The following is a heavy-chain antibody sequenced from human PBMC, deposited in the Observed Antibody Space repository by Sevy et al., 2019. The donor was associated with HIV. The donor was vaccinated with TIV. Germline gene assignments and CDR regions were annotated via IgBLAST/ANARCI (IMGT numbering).Heavy chain of an antibody. J-gene: IGHJ4*02. CDR3: AKEGGSHYDTSGSFDD. CDR2: FSGSGSST. D-gene: IGHD3-22*01. CDR1: GFTFRIYA. V-gene: IGHV3-23*01. Sequence: GGSLRLSCTTSGFTFRIYAMSWVRQAPGKGLEWVSAFSGSGSSTYYADSVKGRFTISRDNSKNTLYLQMNSLRAEDTAVFYCAKEGGSHYDTSGSFDDWGQGTRVTVSS.